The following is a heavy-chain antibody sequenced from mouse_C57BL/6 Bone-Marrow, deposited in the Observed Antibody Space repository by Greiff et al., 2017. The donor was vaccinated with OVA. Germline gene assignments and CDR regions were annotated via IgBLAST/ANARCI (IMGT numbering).Heavy chain of an antibody. Sequence: EVKLQESVAELVRPGASVKLSCTASGFNIKNTYMHWVKQRPEQGLEWIGRIDPANGNTKYAPKFQGKATITADTSSNTAYLQLSSLTSEDTAIYYCARPFYYYGSRYWYFDVWGTGTTVTVSS. D-gene: IGHD1-1*01. V-gene: IGHV14-3*01. CDR1: GFNIKNTY. CDR3: ARPFYYYGSRYWYFDV. J-gene: IGHJ1*03. CDR2: IDPANGNT.